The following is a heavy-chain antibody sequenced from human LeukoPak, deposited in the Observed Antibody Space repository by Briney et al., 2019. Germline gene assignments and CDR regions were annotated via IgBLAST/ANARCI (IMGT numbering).Heavy chain of an antibody. Sequence: GGSLRLSCAASGFTVSSNDMSWVRQAPGKGLECISVIYSGGSTDYADSVKGRFTISRDNAKNSLYLQMNSLRAEDTAVYYCARPTSGNKGGYNWRFDYWGQGTLVTVSS. V-gene: IGHV3-53*01. J-gene: IGHJ4*02. CDR3: ARPTSGNKGGYNWRFDY. CDR1: GFTVSSND. D-gene: IGHD5-24*01. CDR2: IYSGGST.